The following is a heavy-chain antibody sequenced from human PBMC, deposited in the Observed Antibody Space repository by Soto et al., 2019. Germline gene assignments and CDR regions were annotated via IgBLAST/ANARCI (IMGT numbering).Heavy chain of an antibody. Sequence: ASVKVSCKASGYTFTSYGISWVRQAPGQGLEWMGWISAYNGNTNYAQKLQGRVTMTTDTSTSTAYMELRSLRSDDPAVYYCAREWGAPRTVTTTTRTYYYYYYMDVWGKGTTVTVSS. J-gene: IGHJ6*03. CDR1: GYTFTSYG. CDR2: ISAYNGNT. V-gene: IGHV1-18*01. CDR3: AREWGAPRTVTTTTRTYYYYYYMDV. D-gene: IGHD4-17*01.